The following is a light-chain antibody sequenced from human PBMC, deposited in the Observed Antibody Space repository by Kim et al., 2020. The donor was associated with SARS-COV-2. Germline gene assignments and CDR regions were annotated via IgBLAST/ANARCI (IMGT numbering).Light chain of an antibody. Sequence: GQSITISCTGTSSDVGRYDYLPWYQQHPGNPPNLLIYDVTTRPSWVSTRFSGSKSGNTASLTISGLQAEDEANYYCISYTTSNTLVFGGGTQLTVL. V-gene: IGLV2-14*03. CDR1: SSDVGRYDY. CDR2: DVT. J-gene: IGLJ2*01. CDR3: ISYTTSNTLV.